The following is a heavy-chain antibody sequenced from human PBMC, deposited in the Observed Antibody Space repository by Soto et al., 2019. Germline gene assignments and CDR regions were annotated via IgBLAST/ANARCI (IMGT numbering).Heavy chain of an antibody. D-gene: IGHD3-22*01. CDR1: GYTFTYRY. J-gene: IGHJ3*02. Sequence: ASVKVSCKASGYTFTYRYLHWVRQAPGQALEWMGWITPFNGNTNYAQKFQDRVTITRDRSMSTAYMELSSLRSEDTAMYYCATERAYYYDSSGPFDAFDIWGQGTMVTVSS. V-gene: IGHV1-45*02. CDR3: ATERAYYYDSSGPFDAFDI. CDR2: ITPFNGNT.